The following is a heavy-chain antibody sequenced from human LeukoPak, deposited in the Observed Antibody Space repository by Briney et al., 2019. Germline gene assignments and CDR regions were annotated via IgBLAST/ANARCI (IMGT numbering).Heavy chain of an antibody. CDR3: ARDPYSGNYGAYYYYYMDV. CDR2: IGSSSSYI. Sequence: GGSLRLSCAASGFTFSSYSMNWVRQAPGKGLEWVSSIGSSSSYIYYADSVKGRFTISRDNAKNSLYLQMDSLRVEDTAEYYCARDPYSGNYGAYYYYYMDVWGKGTTVTISS. D-gene: IGHD1-26*01. V-gene: IGHV3-21*06. J-gene: IGHJ6*03. CDR1: GFTFSSYS.